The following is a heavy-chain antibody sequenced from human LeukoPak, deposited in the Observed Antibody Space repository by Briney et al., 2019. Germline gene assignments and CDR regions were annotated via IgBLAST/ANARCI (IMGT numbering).Heavy chain of an antibody. CDR2: ISSSSRYT. Sequence: GGSLRLSCAASGFTFSDYYMTCIRQAPGKGLEWFSYISSSSRYTNYADSVKGRFTISRDNAKNSLYLQMNSLSAEDTALYYCATNAMVRGVLAQNWGQGTLVTVSS. D-gene: IGHD3-10*01. J-gene: IGHJ4*02. CDR3: ATNAMVRGVLAQN. CDR1: GFTFSDYY. V-gene: IGHV3-11*03.